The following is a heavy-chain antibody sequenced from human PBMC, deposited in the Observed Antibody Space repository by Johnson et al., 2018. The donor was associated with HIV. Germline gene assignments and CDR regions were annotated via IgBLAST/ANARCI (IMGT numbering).Heavy chain of an antibody. Sequence: QLVESGGGLVQPGRSLRLSCAASGFTFDDYAMHWVRQAPGKGLEWVSGISWNSGSIGYAYSVKGRFIISRDNAKNSLYLQMNSLRAEDTAFYYCAKDLNPLTTLDAFDIWGQGTMVTVSS. CDR1: GFTFDDYA. V-gene: IGHV3-9*01. D-gene: IGHD4-11*01. CDR3: AKDLNPLTTLDAFDI. J-gene: IGHJ3*02. CDR2: ISWNSGSI.